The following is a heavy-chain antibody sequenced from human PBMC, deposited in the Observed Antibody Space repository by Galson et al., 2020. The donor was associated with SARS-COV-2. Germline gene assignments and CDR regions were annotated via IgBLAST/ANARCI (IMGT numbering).Heavy chain of an antibody. V-gene: IGHV3-30*04. CDR1: GFTFSSYA. Sequence: GGSLRLSCAASGFTFSSYAMHWVRQAQGKGLEWVAVISYDGSNKYYADSVKGRFTISRDNSKNTLYLQMNSLRAEDTAVYYCARAGYSGYDWSVRAYCGGDCYFDYWGQGTLVTVSS. CDR2: ISYDGSNK. J-gene: IGHJ4*02. CDR3: ARAGYSGYDWSVRAYCGGDCYFDY. D-gene: IGHD2-21*01.